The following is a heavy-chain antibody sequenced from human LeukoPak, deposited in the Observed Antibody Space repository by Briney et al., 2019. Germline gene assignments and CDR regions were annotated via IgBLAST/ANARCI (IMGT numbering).Heavy chain of an antibody. CDR3: ARSPHDYGFYCFDC. J-gene: IGHJ4*02. D-gene: IGHD4-17*01. Sequence: PGGSLRLSCAASGFTFSSYWMHWVRQAPGKGLVWVSRINSDGSSTSYADSVKGRFTISRDNAKNTLYLQMNSLRAEDTAVYYCARSPHDYGFYCFDCCGQGTLVTVSS. CDR2: INSDGSST. V-gene: IGHV3-74*01. CDR1: GFTFSSYW.